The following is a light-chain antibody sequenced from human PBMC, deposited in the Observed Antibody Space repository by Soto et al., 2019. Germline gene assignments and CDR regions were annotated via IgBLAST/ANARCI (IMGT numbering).Light chain of an antibody. Sequence: EIVMTQSPATLSVSPGERATLSCRASQSVSSNLAWYQQKPGQAPRLPIYGASTRATGIPARFSGSGSGTEFTLTISSLQSEDFAVYYCQQYNNWPLLFGGGTKVEIK. J-gene: IGKJ4*01. CDR3: QQYNNWPLL. V-gene: IGKV3-15*01. CDR2: GAS. CDR1: QSVSSN.